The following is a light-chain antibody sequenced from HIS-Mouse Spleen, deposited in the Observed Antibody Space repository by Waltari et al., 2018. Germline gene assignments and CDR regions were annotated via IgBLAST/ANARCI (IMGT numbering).Light chain of an antibody. V-gene: IGLV3-21*03. J-gene: IGLJ2*01. CDR1: NIGSKS. Sequence: SYVLTQPPSVSVAPGKTARITCGGNNIGSKSVHWYQQKPGQAPVLVVYAASDRPAGIPERFSGANSGNTATLTISRVEAGDEDDYYCQGWDSSSDHVVFGGGTKLTVL. CDR2: AAS. CDR3: QGWDSSSDHVV.